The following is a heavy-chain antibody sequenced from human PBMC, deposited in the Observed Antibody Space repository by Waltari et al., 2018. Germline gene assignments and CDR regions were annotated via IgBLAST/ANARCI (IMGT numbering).Heavy chain of an antibody. J-gene: IGHJ4*01. V-gene: IGHV3-43*01. CDR1: GLVLAEFT. D-gene: IGHD5-12*01. Sequence: EVNLVESGGAVVQPGGSLRLSCTASGLVLAEFTMQLVRQGPGSGLQWVALIIWDGGDTYYADSVKGRFTISRDNSRNSLYLEMKTLTLEDTALYYCATSDYAGKGDYWGHGTLVTVSS. CDR3: ATSDYAGKGDY. CDR2: IIWDGGDT.